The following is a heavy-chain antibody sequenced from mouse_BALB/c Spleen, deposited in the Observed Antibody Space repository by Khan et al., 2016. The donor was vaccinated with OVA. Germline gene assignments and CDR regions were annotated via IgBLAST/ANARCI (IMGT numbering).Heavy chain of an antibody. CDR1: GYSITSDYA. CDR3: ARRSV. J-gene: IGHJ1*01. V-gene: IGHV3-2*02. Sequence: EVQLQESGPGLVKPSQSLSLTCTVTGYSITSDYAWNWIRQFPGNKLEWMGYITYRGSTSYNPSLTSRISITRDTSKNQFFLQLNAGTTEDTATYFCARRSVWGAGTTVTVSS. CDR2: ITYRGST.